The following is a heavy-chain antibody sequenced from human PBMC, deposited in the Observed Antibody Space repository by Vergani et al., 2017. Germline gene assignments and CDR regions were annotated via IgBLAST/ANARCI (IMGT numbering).Heavy chain of an antibody. V-gene: IGHV1-2*02. J-gene: IGHJ4*02. Sequence: QVQLVQSGAEVKKPGASVKVSCKASGYTFTGYYMHWVRQAPGQGLEWMGCINPNSGGTNYAQKFQGRVTMTRDTSISTAYMELSRLRSDDTAVYYCARAHYGILTGKSPFYFDYWGQGTLVTVSS. D-gene: IGHD3-9*01. CDR3: ARAHYGILTGKSPFYFDY. CDR2: INPNSGGT. CDR1: GYTFTGYY.